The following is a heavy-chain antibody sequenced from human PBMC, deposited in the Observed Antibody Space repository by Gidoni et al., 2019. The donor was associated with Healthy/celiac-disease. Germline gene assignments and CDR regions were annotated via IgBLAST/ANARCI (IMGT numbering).Heavy chain of an antibody. J-gene: IGHJ5*02. V-gene: IGHV4-30-4*01. CDR3: ARVLLWFGYRYEPWFDP. Sequence: QLQLQQSGPGLGKPSQTRSVTCTVYGGSISSGDYSWSWISQPPGKGLEWIGFIYYSGSTYYNPSLKSRVTRLVDTSKNQFSLRLSSVTAADTAVYYCARVLLWFGYRYEPWFDPWGQGTLVTVSS. D-gene: IGHD3-10*01. CDR1: GGSISSGDYS. CDR2: IYYSGST.